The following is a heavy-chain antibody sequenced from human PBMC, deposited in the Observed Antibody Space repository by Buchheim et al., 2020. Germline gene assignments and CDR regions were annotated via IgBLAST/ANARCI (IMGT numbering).Heavy chain of an antibody. CDR3: ARDVTGDGDY. D-gene: IGHD7-27*01. V-gene: IGHV3-30*04. J-gene: IGHJ4*02. CDR2: ISYDGSNK. Sequence: QVQLVESGGGVVQPGRSLRLSCAASGFTFSSYAMHWVRQAPGKGLEWVAVISYDGSNKYYADSVKGRFTISRDNSKNQLYLQMNSLRAEDTAVYYCARDVTGDGDYWGQGTL. CDR1: GFTFSSYA.